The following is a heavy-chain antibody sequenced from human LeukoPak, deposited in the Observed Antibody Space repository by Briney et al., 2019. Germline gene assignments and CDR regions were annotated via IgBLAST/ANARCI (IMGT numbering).Heavy chain of an antibody. CDR1: GFTFSSYA. CDR2: ISGSGGST. V-gene: IGHV3-23*01. CDR3: AKQSYYDSSGYYSYYFDY. J-gene: IGHJ4*02. Sequence: PGGSLRLSCAASGFTFSSYAMSWVRQAPGKGLEWVSAISGSGGSTYYADSVKGRFTISRDNSKNTLYLQMNSLRAEDTAVYYCAKQSYYDSSGYYSYYFDYWGQGTLVTVSS. D-gene: IGHD3-22*01.